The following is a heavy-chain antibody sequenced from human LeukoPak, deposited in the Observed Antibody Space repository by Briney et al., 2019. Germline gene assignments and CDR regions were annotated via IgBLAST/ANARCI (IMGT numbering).Heavy chain of an antibody. V-gene: IGHV4-59*01. D-gene: IGHD6-19*01. J-gene: IGHJ5*02. CDR3: AREWQWLVGGHNWFDP. CDR1: GGSISSYY. CDR2: IYYSGST. Sequence: PSETLSLTCTVSGGSISSYYWSWIRQPPGKGLEWIEYIYYSGSTNYNPSLKSRVTISVDTSKNQFSLKLSSVTAADTAVYYCAREWQWLVGGHNWFDPWGQGTLVTVSS.